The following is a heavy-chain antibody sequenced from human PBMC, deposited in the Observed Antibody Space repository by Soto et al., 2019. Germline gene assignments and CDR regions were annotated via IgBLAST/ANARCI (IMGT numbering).Heavy chain of an antibody. V-gene: IGHV4-31*03. J-gene: IGHJ5*02. CDR2: IYVTGAV. D-gene: IGHD2-21*01. CDR3: ARLRIATNNYKWFDP. Sequence: SETLSLTCSVSGAALNSGNYYWSWIRQVPGKGLEWIGHIYVTGAVDYNPSLRDRITISQDTSERQFSLNLRLVTAADTAVHYCARLRIATNNYKWFDPWGQGTLVTVSS. CDR1: GAALNSGNYY.